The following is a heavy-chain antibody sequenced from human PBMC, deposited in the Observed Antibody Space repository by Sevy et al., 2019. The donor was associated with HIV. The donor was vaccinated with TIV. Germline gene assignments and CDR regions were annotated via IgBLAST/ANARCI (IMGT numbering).Heavy chain of an antibody. V-gene: IGHV1-18*01. Sequence: ASVKVSCKASGYTSTSYGISWVRQAPGQGLEWMGWISAYNGNTNYAQKLQGRVTMTTDTSTSTAYMELRSLRSDDTAVYYCAGQIGYCSGGSCYSLYGMDVWGQGTTVTVSS. J-gene: IGHJ6*02. CDR1: GYTSTSYG. CDR2: ISAYNGNT. CDR3: AGQIGYCSGGSCYSLYGMDV. D-gene: IGHD2-15*01.